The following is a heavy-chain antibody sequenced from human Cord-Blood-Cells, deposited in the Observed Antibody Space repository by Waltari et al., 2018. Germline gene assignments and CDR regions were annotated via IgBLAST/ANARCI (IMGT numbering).Heavy chain of an antibody. CDR1: GGSFSGHY. J-gene: IGHJ4*02. D-gene: IGHD6-19*01. V-gene: IGHV4-34*01. CDR3: ARGQGSSGWYDY. Sequence: QVQLQQWGAGLLKPSETLSLTCAVYGGSFSGHYWSWIRQPPGKGLEWIGEINHSGSTNYNPSLKSRVTISVDTSKNQFSLKLSSVTAADTAVYYCARGQGSSGWYDYWGQGTLVTVSS. CDR2: INHSGST.